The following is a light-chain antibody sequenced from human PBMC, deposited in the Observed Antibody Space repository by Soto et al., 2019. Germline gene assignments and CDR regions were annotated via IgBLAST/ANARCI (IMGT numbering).Light chain of an antibody. CDR3: QQYNYWPLYT. V-gene: IGKV3-15*01. CDR2: GAS. CDR1: QSLSSN. J-gene: IGKJ2*01. Sequence: EIVMTQSPTTLSVSPGEGATLSCRASQSLSSNLAGYQQKPGQSPRLLIYGASTRASGIPARFSGSGSGTEFTLTISSLESEDFAVYYCQQYNYWPLYTFGQGTKLEIK.